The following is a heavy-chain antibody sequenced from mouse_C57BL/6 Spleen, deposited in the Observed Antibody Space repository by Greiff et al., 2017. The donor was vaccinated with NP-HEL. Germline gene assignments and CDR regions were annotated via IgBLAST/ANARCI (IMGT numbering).Heavy chain of an antibody. D-gene: IGHD4-1*01. Sequence: EVQLVESGGGLVQPGGSLSLSCAASGFTFTDYYMSWVRQPPGKALEWLGFIRNKANGYTTEYSASVKGRFTISRDNSQSILYLQMNALRAEDSATYYCARYPSLGHFDYWGQGTTLTVSS. J-gene: IGHJ2*01. CDR2: IRNKANGYTT. V-gene: IGHV7-3*01. CDR3: ARYPSLGHFDY. CDR1: GFTFTDYY.